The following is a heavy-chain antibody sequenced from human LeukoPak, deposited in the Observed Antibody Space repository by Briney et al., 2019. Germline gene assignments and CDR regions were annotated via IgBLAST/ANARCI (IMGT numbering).Heavy chain of an antibody. CDR3: ARPKPYSSSWHDAFDI. V-gene: IGHV4-30-4*01. CDR1: GGSISSGDYY. J-gene: IGHJ3*02. D-gene: IGHD6-13*01. CDR2: IYYSGST. Sequence: PSQTLSLTCTVSGGSISSGDYYWSWIRQPPGKGLEWIGYIYYSGSTYYNPSLKSRVTMSVDTSKNQFSLKLNSVIAADTAVYYCARPKPYSSSWHDAFDIWGQGTMDTVSS.